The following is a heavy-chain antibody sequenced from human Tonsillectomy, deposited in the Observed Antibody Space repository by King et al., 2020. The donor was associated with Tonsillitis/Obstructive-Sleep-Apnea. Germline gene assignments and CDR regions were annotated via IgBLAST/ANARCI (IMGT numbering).Heavy chain of an antibody. V-gene: IGHV2-70*11. CDR1: GFSLTTSGMS. CDR3: ARSHPEYSSFRDDYYYNMDV. D-gene: IGHD6-6*01. J-gene: IGHJ6*03. CDR2: IDWDDDE. Sequence: VTLKESGPALVKPTQTLTLTCTFSGFSLTTSGMSVSWIRQPPGKALEWLARIDWDDDEYYSTSLRTRLTISKDTSKNQVVLTMTNMDPVDTATYYCARSHPEYSSFRDDYYYNMDVWGKGTTVTVSS.